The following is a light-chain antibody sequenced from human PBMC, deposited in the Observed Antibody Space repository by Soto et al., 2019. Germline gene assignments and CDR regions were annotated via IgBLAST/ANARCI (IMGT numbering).Light chain of an antibody. Sequence: EIVMTQTQATLSLSPWERDTLSRTSSQSIGYYLAWYQEKPGQAPRLLIYDASIRATGIPARFSGSWSGTDFTLTINGLEPEDSAVYYCQQRSNWPRVTFGQGTRLEIK. CDR2: DAS. J-gene: IGKJ5*01. CDR1: QSIGYY. V-gene: IGKV3-11*01. CDR3: QQRSNWPRVT.